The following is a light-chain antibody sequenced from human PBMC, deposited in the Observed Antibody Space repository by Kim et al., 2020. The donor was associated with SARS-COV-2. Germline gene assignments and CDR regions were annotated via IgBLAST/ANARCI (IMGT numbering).Light chain of an antibody. Sequence: LSPGERATLSCRASQSVSRYLAWFQHKPGQAPRLLIYDAYNRATGIPARFSGSGSGTDFTLTISSLEPEDFAVYYCQQRSNWPRTFGQGTKVDIK. CDR1: QSVSRY. V-gene: IGKV3-11*01. CDR3: QQRSNWPRT. J-gene: IGKJ1*01. CDR2: DAY.